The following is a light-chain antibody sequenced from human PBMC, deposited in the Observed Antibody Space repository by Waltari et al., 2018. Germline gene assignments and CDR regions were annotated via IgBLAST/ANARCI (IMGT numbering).Light chain of an antibody. CDR1: QSLSSSY. CDR2: GAS. Sequence: EIVLTQSPDTLSLSPGDRAALSCRASQSLSSSYLAWYQQKPGQAPRLLIYGASSRTTGITDRFSGSGSETDFTLTISRLEPEDFAVYYCQQYDSTPYTFGQGTKLEIK. J-gene: IGKJ2*01. V-gene: IGKV3-20*01. CDR3: QQYDSTPYT.